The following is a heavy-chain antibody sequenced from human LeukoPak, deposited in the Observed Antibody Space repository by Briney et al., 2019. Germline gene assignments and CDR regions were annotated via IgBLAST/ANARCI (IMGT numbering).Heavy chain of an antibody. CDR2: IYYSGST. D-gene: IGHD3-16*01. Sequence: SETLSLTCTVSGGSISSYYWSWIRQPPGKGLEWIGYIYYSGSTYYNPSLKSRVTISVDTSKNQFSLKLSSVTAADTAVYYCARHVGEAWGQGTLVTVSS. CDR1: GGSISSYY. V-gene: IGHV4-59*08. CDR3: ARHVGEA. J-gene: IGHJ5*02.